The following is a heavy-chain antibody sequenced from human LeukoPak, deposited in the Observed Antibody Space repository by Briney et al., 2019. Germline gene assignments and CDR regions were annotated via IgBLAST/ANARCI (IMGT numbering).Heavy chain of an antibody. CDR3: ARGYGDYVDY. Sequence: GGSLRLSCAASGFIFEDYVMSWVRQRPGKGLEWVSYISSSGSTIYYADSVKGRFTISRDNAKNSLYLQMNSLRAEDTAVYYCARGYGDYVDYWGQGTLVTVSS. CDR2: ISSSGSTI. D-gene: IGHD4-17*01. V-gene: IGHV3-11*01. J-gene: IGHJ4*02. CDR1: GFIFEDYV.